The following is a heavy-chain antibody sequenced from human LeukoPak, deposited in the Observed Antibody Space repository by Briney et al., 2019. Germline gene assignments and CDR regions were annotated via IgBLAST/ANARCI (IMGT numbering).Heavy chain of an antibody. Sequence: GGSLRLSCAASGFTFSTYGMNWVRQAPGKGLEWVSGISGSGDTTYYTDSVKGRFTISRDNSKNTLYLQLDSLRAEDTAVYFCAKSYDNSGYILGYSDSWGQGTLVTVSS. CDR2: ISGSGDTT. J-gene: IGHJ4*02. V-gene: IGHV3-23*01. D-gene: IGHD3-22*01. CDR1: GFTFSTYG. CDR3: AKSYDNSGYILGYSDS.